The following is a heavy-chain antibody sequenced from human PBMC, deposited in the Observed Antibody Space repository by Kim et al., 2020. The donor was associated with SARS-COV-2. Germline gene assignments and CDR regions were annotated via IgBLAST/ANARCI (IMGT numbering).Heavy chain of an antibody. CDR3: ARARYCSSSNCAYGADY. D-gene: IGHD2-2*01. CDR1: GFTFNSYE. CDR2: IGSSGGNI. J-gene: IGHJ4*02. V-gene: IGHV3-48*03. Sequence: GGSLRLSCAASGFTFNSYEMNWGRQAPAKGLECISYIGSSGGNIYYADSVKGRFTISRDNAKNSLYLQMNNRRADDTALYYCARARYCSSSNCAYGADYWGQGALVTVSS.